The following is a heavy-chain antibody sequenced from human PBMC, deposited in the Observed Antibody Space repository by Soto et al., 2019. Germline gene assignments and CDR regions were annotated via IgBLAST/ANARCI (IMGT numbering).Heavy chain of an antibody. CDR1: GFTFSSYG. V-gene: IGHV3-33*06. Sequence: PGGSLRLSCAASGFTFSSYGMHWVRQAPGKGLEWVSVIWYDVSAKYYGDSVEGRFTISRDDSKNTLYLEMNDLRVEDTAVYYCAKTHVAAAIQVGYFHHLGQGTPVTVSS. CDR3: AKTHVAAAIQVGYFHH. J-gene: IGHJ1*01. CDR2: IWYDVSAK. D-gene: IGHD6-13*01.